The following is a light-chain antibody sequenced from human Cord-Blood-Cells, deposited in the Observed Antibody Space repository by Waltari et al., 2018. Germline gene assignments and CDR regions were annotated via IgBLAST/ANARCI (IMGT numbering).Light chain of an antibody. CDR2: WAS. Sequence: DIVMTQSPDSLAVSLGERATINYKSSQSVLYSSNNKNYLAWYQHKPGQPPKLLIYWASTRESGVPDRFSGSGSGTDFTLTISSLQAEDVAVYYCQQYYSTPFTFGPGTKVDIK. CDR1: QSVLYSSNNKNY. J-gene: IGKJ3*01. V-gene: IGKV4-1*01. CDR3: QQYYSTPFT.